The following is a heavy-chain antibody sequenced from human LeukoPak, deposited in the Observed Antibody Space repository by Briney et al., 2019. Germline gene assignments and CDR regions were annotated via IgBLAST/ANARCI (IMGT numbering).Heavy chain of an antibody. J-gene: IGHJ6*02. CDR2: IIPILGIA. CDR3: ATIVGATGSYYYGMDV. D-gene: IGHD1-26*01. V-gene: IGHV1-69*04. CDR1: GGTFSSYA. Sequence: GASVKVSCKASGGTFSSYAISWVRQAPGQGLEWMGRIIPILGIANYAQKFQGRVTITADKSTSTAYMELSSLRSEDTAVYYCATIVGATGSYYYGMDVWGQGTTVTVSS.